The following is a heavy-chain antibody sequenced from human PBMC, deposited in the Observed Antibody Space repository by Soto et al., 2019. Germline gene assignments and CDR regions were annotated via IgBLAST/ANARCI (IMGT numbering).Heavy chain of an antibody. CDR3: ARVGSSGWSPDY. J-gene: IGHJ4*02. CDR2: IFYSGST. V-gene: IGHV4-59*11. CDR1: GGSISGHY. Sequence: SETLSLTCSVSGGSISGHYWTWIRQSPGKGLEWIGYIFYSGSTNYNPSLKSRVTISVDTSKNQFSLKMSSVTAADTAVYYCARVGSSGWSPDYWGRGTLVTLSS. D-gene: IGHD6-19*01.